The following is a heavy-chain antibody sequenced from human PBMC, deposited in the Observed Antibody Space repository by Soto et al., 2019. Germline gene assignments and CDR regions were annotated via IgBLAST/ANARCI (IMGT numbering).Heavy chain of an antibody. CDR3: ARGWGRIFDY. CDR1: GGSFSGYY. CDR2: INHSGST. D-gene: IGHD7-27*01. Sequence: QVQLQQWGAGLLKPSETLSLTCAVYGGSFSGYYCNWIRQPPGKGLEWIGEINHSGSTNYNPSLKIRVTISVDTSKNQCSLKMSSVTAEDTDVYYCARGWGRIFDYWGQGALVTVSS. J-gene: IGHJ4*02. V-gene: IGHV4-34*01.